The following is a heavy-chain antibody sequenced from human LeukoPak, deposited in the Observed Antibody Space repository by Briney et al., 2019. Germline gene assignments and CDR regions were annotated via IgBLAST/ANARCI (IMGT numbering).Heavy chain of an antibody. V-gene: IGHV1-18*01. D-gene: IGHD5-24*01. CDR1: GYTFTSHH. CDR2: NSGYNGNT. J-gene: IGHJ4*02. Sequence: GGSVKVSCKASGYTFTSHHLTWVRQAPGQGLEWIGWNSGYNGNTNYEQKLQGRVTMTTDTSTITAYMELRSLRSDDTAVYYCARDGYNSFDYWGQGTLVTVSS. CDR3: ARDGYNSFDY.